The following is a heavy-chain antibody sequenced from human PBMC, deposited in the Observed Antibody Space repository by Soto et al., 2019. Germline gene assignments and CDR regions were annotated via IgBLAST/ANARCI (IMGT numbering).Heavy chain of an antibody. CDR2: ISYSGTT. CDR1: GFSLSTSGVG. V-gene: IGHV4-61*08. D-gene: IGHD5-18*01. Sequence: SGPTLVNPTQTLTLTCTFSGFSLSTSGVGVGWIRRPPGMGLEWIASISYSGTTNYNSSLKSRVTISIDTSKNQFSLKLNSVTAADTAVYYCAREGYNFGPFDYWGQGALVTVSS. CDR3: AREGYNFGPFDY. J-gene: IGHJ4*02.